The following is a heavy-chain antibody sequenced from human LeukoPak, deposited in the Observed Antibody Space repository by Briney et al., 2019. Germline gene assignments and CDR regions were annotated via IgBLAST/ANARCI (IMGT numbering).Heavy chain of an antibody. J-gene: IGHJ3*02. CDR2: MYHSGST. V-gene: IGHV4-31*03. CDR3: ARARDYYDSSGRRDAFDI. Sequence: SQTLSLTCTVSGGSISSGAYYWSWIRQPPGKGLEWIGYMYHSGSTYYNRPLKSRLTISVEMSKNQLSLKLSSVTAADTAVYYCARARDYYDSSGRRDAFDIWGQGTMVTVSS. D-gene: IGHD3-22*01. CDR1: GGSISSGAYY.